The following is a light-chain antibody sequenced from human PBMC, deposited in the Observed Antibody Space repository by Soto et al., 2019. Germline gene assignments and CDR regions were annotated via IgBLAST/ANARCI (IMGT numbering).Light chain of an antibody. CDR2: KAS. CDR3: QHYNSYSEA. J-gene: IGKJ1*01. CDR1: QTISSW. Sequence: DIQMTQSPSTLSGSGGDIGTRTCRARQTISSWLAWYHQKPRKSPKLLIYKASTLKSRVPSSFSGSGSGTEFTLTISSLQPDDFATYYCQHYNSYSEAFGQGTKVDI. V-gene: IGKV1-5*03.